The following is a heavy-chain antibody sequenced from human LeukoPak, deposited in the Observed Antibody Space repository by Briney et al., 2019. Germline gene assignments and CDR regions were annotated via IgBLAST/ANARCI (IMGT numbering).Heavy chain of an antibody. J-gene: IGHJ4*02. CDR3: AKGVTIWDLDY. CDR2: FSGSGGTT. V-gene: IGHV3-23*01. Sequence: GGSLRLSCAASGFTFSSYAMNWVRQAPGRGLEWVSGFSGSGGTTYYADSVKGRFTISRDNSKNTLYLQMNSLRAEDTAVYYCAKGVTIWDLDYWGQGTLVTVSS. D-gene: IGHD3-3*01. CDR1: GFTFSSYA.